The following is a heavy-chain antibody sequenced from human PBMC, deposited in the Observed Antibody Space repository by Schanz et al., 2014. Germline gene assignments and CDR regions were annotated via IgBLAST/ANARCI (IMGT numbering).Heavy chain of an antibody. V-gene: IGHV3-13*01. D-gene: IGHD3-22*01. CDR1: GFTLSNSD. CDR2: IGYLGDT. CDR3: ARVHHYDPSGWGYFDY. J-gene: IGHJ4*02. Sequence: QLVESGGGLVQPGGSLRLSCAASGFTLSNSDMHWVRQGTGKGLEWVSTIGYLGDTYYPDSVKGRFTVSRDSGQNSLYLQMNSLRAGDTAVYYCARVHHYDPSGWGYFDYWGQGTLVTVSS.